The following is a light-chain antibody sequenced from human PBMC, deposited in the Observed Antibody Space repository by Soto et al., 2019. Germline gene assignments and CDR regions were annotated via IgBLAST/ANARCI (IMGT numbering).Light chain of an antibody. CDR1: SSEVGRNNH. CDR2: EVT. V-gene: IGLV2-23*02. Sequence: QSVLTQPASVSGSPGQSIAISCTGNSSEVGRNNHVSWYQQHPGKAPKLMIYEVTQRPSGVSDRFSGSKSGNTASLTISGLQAEDEADYYCCSYAGSGTFYVFGTGTKVTVL. CDR3: CSYAGSGTFYV. J-gene: IGLJ1*01.